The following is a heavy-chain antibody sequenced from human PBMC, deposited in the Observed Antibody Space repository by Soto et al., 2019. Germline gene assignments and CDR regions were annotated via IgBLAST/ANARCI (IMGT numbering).Heavy chain of an antibody. D-gene: IGHD3-22*01. CDR2: ISAYNGNT. CDR1: VYTFTNYG. J-gene: IGHJ6*02. Sequence: PSVKVCCKDSVYTFTNYGFSWVRQAHRQGLEWMGWISAYNGNTNYAQKLQGRVTMTTDTSTSTAYMELRSLRSDDTAVYYCARGYYDSSGYYARRRGYYYYGMDVWGQGTTVTVSS. V-gene: IGHV1-18*01. CDR3: ARGYYDSSGYYARRRGYYYYGMDV.